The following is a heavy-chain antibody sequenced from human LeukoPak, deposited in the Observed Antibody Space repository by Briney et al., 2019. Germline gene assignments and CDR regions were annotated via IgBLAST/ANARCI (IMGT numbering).Heavy chain of an antibody. J-gene: IGHJ4*02. CDR3: TTDGYYYDSSGYYYRDY. CDR2: IKSKTDGGTT. D-gene: IGHD3-22*01. CDR1: GFTFSNAW. V-gene: IGHV3-15*01. Sequence: GGSLRLSCAASGFTFSNAWMSWVRQAPGKGLEWVGRIKSKTDGGTTDYAAPVKGRFTISRDDSKNTLYLQTNSLKTEDTAVYYCTTDGYYYDSSGYYYRDYWGQGTLVTVSS.